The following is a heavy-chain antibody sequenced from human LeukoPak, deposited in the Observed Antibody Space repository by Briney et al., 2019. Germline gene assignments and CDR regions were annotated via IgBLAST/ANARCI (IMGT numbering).Heavy chain of an antibody. CDR3: AHTLGRLPPAYYFDY. J-gene: IGHJ4*02. CDR2: IYWNDDK. Sequence: SGPTLVNPTQTLTLTCTFSGFSLSTSGVGVGWIRQPPGKALEWLALIYWNDDKRYSPSLKGRLTITKDTSKNQVVLTMTNMDPVDTATYYCAHTLGRLPPAYYFDYWGQGTLVTVSS. CDR1: GFSLSTSGVG. V-gene: IGHV2-5*01. D-gene: IGHD5-12*01.